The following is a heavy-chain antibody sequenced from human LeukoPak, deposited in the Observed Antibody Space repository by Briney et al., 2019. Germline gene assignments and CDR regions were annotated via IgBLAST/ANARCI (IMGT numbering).Heavy chain of an antibody. CDR3: AKAVTGTIYYYGMDV. J-gene: IGHJ6*02. V-gene: IGHV1-46*01. CDR1: GYTFTSYY. CDR2: INPSGGST. D-gene: IGHD1-7*01. Sequence: ASVKVSCKASGYTFTSYYMHWVRQAPGQGLEWMGIINPSGGSTSYAQKFQGRVTMTRDTSTSTVYMELSSLRSEDTAVYYCAKAVTGTIYYYGMDVWGQGTTVTVSS.